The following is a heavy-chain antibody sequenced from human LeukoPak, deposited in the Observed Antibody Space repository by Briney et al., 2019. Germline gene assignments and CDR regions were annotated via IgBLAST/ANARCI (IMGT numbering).Heavy chain of an antibody. CDR3: AKDAYYDSSGYYKYGMDV. V-gene: IGHV1-69*06. CDR2: IIPIFGTA. J-gene: IGHJ6*02. CDR1: GGTFSSYA. Sequence: SVKVSCKASGGTFSSYAISWVRQAPGQGLEWMGGIIPIFGTANYAQKFQGRVTITADKSTSTAYMELSSLRSEDTALYYCAKDAYYDSSGYYKYGMDVWGQGTTVTVSS. D-gene: IGHD3-22*01.